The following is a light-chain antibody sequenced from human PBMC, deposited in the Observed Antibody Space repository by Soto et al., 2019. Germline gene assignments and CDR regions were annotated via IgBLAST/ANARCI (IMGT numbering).Light chain of an antibody. Sequence: SYELTQPPSVSVAPGQTARITCGGNNIGGKSVHWHQQKPGQAPVLVIYDDDDRPSGIPERFSGSNSGNTATLTISRVEARDEDEYYCHVWDGTTDPVVIGGGTKVTVL. V-gene: IGLV3-21*02. CDR3: HVWDGTTDPVV. CDR2: DDD. J-gene: IGLJ2*01. CDR1: NIGGKS.